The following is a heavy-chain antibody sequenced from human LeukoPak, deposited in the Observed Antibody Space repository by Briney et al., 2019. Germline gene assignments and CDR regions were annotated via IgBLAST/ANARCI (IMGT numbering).Heavy chain of an antibody. J-gene: IGHJ3*02. V-gene: IGHV3-13*01. CDR3: ARRGDSRGYYDAFDI. D-gene: IGHD3-22*01. CDR2: VGTAGDT. Sequence: EVSLRLSCTPSGFTFSSYNMHWVRQPTDKRLECLSAVGTAGDTYYPGSVKGRFTISRENAKNSLYLQMNSLRAGDTAVYYCARRGDSRGYYDAFDIWGQGTMVTVSS. CDR1: GFTFSSYN.